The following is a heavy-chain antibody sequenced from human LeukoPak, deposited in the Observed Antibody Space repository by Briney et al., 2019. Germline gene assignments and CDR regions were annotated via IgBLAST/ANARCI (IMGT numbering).Heavy chain of an antibody. Sequence: ASVKVTFKSAAGTFRIYAIGWVRQAPGQGLEWMGGIIPIFGTANYAQKFQGRVTITADESTSTAYMELSSLRSEDTAVYYCANMVVVPAARGAYYYMDVWGKGTTVTVSS. CDR1: AGTFRIYA. D-gene: IGHD2-2*01. V-gene: IGHV1-69*13. J-gene: IGHJ6*03. CDR3: ANMVVVPAARGAYYYMDV. CDR2: IIPIFGTA.